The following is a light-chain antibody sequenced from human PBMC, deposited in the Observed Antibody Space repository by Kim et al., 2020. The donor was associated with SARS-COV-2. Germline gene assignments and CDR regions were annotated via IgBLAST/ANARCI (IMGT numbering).Light chain of an antibody. Sequence: GQGVTITWSGGRPKIGSNTVDWYGPIPRTAPQLLVQTNDQRPSGVADRFSGFKSGTSASLANGGLQSEDGADYYCATWDDRLNSPVFGVGTQLTVL. V-gene: IGLV1-44*01. CDR2: TND. J-gene: IGLJ3*02. CDR1: RPKIGSNT. CDR3: ATWDDRLNSPV.